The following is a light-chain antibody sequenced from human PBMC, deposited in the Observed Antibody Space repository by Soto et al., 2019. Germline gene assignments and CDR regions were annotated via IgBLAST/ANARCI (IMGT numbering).Light chain of an antibody. CDR1: SSDVGGYNY. CDR2: EVS. J-gene: IGLJ3*02. Sequence: QSALTQPASVSGSPGQSITISCTGTSSDVGGYNYVSWYQQHPGKAPKLMIYEVSNRPSGVSNRFSGSKSGNTASLTISGLQAEDETKYYCSSYTSSSTPPWVFGGGTKLTVL. CDR3: SSYTSSSTPPWV. V-gene: IGLV2-14*01.